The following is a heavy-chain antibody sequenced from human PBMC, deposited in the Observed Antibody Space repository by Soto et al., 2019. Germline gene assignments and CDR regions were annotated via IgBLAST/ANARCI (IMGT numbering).Heavy chain of an antibody. V-gene: IGHV3-23*01. D-gene: IGHD2-2*03. CDR3: AKARGYCSSTSCPDYDILTGYYGMDV. CDR2: ISGSGGST. Sequence: PGGSLRLSCAASGFTFSSYAMSWVRQAPGKGLEWVSAISGSGGSTYYADSVKGRLTISRDNSKNTLYLQMNSLRAEDTAVYYCAKARGYCSSTSCPDYDILTGYYGMDVWGQGTTVTVSS. CDR1: GFTFSSYA. J-gene: IGHJ6*02.